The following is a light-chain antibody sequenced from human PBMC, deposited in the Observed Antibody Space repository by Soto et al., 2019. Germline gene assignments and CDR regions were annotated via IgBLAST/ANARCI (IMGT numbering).Light chain of an antibody. Sequence: EIVLTQSPGALSLSPGERAILSCRASQTVGSNFLAWYQQRPGQAPRLLISGASSRATGIPDRFSGSGSATDFTLTISRLEPEDFALYYCQHYGRSPITFGQGTRLE. CDR3: QHYGRSPIT. CDR2: GAS. CDR1: QTVGSNF. J-gene: IGKJ5*01. V-gene: IGKV3-20*01.